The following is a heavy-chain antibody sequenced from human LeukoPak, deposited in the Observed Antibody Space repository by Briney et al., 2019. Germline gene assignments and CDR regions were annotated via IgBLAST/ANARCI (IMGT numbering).Heavy chain of an antibody. CDR2: IFYSGST. CDR3: ARNYGDYLFDY. J-gene: IGHJ4*02. Sequence: SETLSLTCTVSGGSISSSSYYWGWIRQPPGKGLEWIGSIFYSGSTYYNPSLKSRITMSVDTSKNQFSLQLSSVTAADTAVYFCARNYGDYLFDYWGQGILVTVSS. D-gene: IGHD4-17*01. V-gene: IGHV4-39*01. CDR1: GGSISSSSYY.